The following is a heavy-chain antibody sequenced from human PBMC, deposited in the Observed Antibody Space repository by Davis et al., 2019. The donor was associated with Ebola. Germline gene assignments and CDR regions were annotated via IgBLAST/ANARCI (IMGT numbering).Heavy chain of an antibody. CDR2: INPNSGGT. Sequence: ASVKVSCKASGYTFTGYYMHWVRQAPGQGLEWMGWINPNSGGTNYAQKFQGWVTMTRDTSISTAYMELSRLRSDDTAVYYCARDPVITFGGVIVNHYGMDVWGQGTTVTVSS. V-gene: IGHV1-2*04. CDR1: GYTFTGYY. D-gene: IGHD3-16*02. CDR3: ARDPVITFGGVIVNHYGMDV. J-gene: IGHJ6*02.